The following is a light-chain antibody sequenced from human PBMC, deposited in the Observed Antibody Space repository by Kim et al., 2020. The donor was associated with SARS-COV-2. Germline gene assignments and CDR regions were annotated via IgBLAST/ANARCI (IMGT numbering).Light chain of an antibody. CDR2: GAS. CDR3: QQYNNWDRA. V-gene: IGKV3-15*01. Sequence: SGSSGDRLPRPCNGSQSNSSNVASYQQKAGQAPRLLIYGASHSDTDIPARFSGTGCGQAFNLHISGLQSEDFAVYSCQQYNNWDRAFGRETKLEF. J-gene: IGKJ2*01. CDR1: QSNSSN.